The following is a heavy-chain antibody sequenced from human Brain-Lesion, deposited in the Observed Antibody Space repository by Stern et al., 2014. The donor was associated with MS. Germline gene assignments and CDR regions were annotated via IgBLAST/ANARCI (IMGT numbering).Heavy chain of an antibody. CDR2: IYHSGGT. CDR3: ARGGTGHGDYEDY. V-gene: IGHV4-30-2*01. D-gene: IGHD4-17*01. Sequence: QMQLQESGSGLVKPLQTLSLTCTVSGGSISRGGYSWGWLRQPPGKGLEWIGYIYHSGGTYYNSSLKSGVTISENMSRTQFPRRLNSGTAADAAVYYCARGGTGHGDYEDYWGQGILVTVSS. J-gene: IGHJ4*02. CDR1: GGSISRGGYS.